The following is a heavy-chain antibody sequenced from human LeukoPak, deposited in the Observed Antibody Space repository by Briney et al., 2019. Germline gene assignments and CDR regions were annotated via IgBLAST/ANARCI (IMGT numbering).Heavy chain of an antibody. CDR1: GGSFSGYY. Sequence: SETLSLTWAVYGGSFSGYYWSWIRQPPGKGLEWIGEINHSGSTNYNPSLKSRVTISVDTSKNQFSLKLSSVTAADTAVYYCARRSPVVIAAATYYFDYWGQGTLVTVSS. V-gene: IGHV4-34*01. J-gene: IGHJ4*02. CDR2: INHSGST. CDR3: ARRSPVVIAAATYYFDY. D-gene: IGHD6-13*01.